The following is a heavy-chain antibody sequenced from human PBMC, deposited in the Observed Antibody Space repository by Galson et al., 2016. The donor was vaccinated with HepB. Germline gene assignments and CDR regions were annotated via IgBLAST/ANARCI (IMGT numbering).Heavy chain of an antibody. CDR2: TYYMSKWYN. Sequence: CAISGDSVSSNSAAWNWIRQSPSRGLEWLGRTYYMSKWYNDYAVSVKSRITINPDTSKNQFSLQMNSVTPEDTAVYYCARVFVRPIAAGGTDYYSGMDVWGQGTTVTVSS. V-gene: IGHV6-1*01. CDR1: GDSVSSNSAA. D-gene: IGHD6-13*01. J-gene: IGHJ6*02. CDR3: ARVFVRPIAAGGTDYYSGMDV.